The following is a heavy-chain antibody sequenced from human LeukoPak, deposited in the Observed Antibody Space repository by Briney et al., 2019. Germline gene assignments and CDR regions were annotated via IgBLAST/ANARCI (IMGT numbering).Heavy chain of an antibody. Sequence: GESLKIPCKGSGYSFTSYWIAWVRQMPGKGLEWMGIIYPGDSDTRYSPSFQGQVTISADKSISTAYLQWSSLEASDTAMYYCARFSRLGYCSGGSCYLSPDAFDMWAQGTRVTVSP. CDR1: GYSFTSYW. CDR3: ARFSRLGYCSGGSCYLSPDAFDM. J-gene: IGHJ3*02. CDR2: IYPGDSDT. V-gene: IGHV5-51*01. D-gene: IGHD2-15*01.